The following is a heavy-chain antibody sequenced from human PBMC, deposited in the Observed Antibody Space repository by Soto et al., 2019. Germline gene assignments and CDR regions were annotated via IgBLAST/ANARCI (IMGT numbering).Heavy chain of an antibody. CDR1: GDRVSTNRAA. V-gene: IGHV6-1*01. J-gene: IGHJ6*02. Sequence: SQTLSLTCAISGDRVSTNRAAWNWIRLSPSRGLEWLGRTYFRSKWYSEYEVSVKSRITIMADASKNQFSLQLNSVTPEDTAVYFCARESPYTWTFDYYFGMDVWGQGTTVTVSS. CDR2: TYFRSKWYS. D-gene: IGHD3-16*01. CDR3: ARESPYTWTFDYYFGMDV.